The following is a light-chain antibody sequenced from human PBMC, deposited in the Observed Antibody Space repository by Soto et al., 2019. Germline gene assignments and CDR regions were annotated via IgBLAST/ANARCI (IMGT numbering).Light chain of an antibody. CDR2: SNN. CDR3: AAWDDSLNGVV. CDR1: SSNIGSNT. J-gene: IGLJ2*01. V-gene: IGLV1-44*01. Sequence: QSVLTHPPSASGTPGQRVTISCSGSSSNIGSNTVNWYQQLPGTAPKLLIYSNNQLPSGVPDRFSGSKSGTSASLAISGLQSEDEADYYCAAWDDSLNGVVFGGGTKLTVL.